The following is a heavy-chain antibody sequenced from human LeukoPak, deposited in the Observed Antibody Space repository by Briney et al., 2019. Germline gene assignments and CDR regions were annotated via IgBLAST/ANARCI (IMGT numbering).Heavy chain of an antibody. D-gene: IGHD3-22*01. CDR3: AKAFSGYYDSSAQGYFDY. J-gene: IGHJ4*02. CDR1: GFTFSSYA. V-gene: IGHV3-23*01. CDR2: ISGSGGTT. Sequence: GGSLRLSCAASGFTFSSYAMSWVRQAPGEGLEWVSAISGSGGTTYYADSVKGRFTISRDNSKNTLYLQMNSLRAEDTALYYCAKAFSGYYDSSAQGYFDYWGQGTLVTVSS.